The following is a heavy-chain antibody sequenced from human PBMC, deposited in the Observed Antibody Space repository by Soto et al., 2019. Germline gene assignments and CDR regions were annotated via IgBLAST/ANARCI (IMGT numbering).Heavy chain of an antibody. J-gene: IGHJ6*02. CDR2: IYPGDSDT. Sequence: GESLKISCKGSGYSFTSYWIGWVRQMPGKGLEWMGIIYPGDSDTRYSPSFQGQVTISADKSISTAYLQWSSLKASDTAMYYCASRTDYYGSGSHPYGMDVWGQGTTVTVSS. D-gene: IGHD3-10*01. V-gene: IGHV5-51*01. CDR3: ASRTDYYGSGSHPYGMDV. CDR1: GYSFTSYW.